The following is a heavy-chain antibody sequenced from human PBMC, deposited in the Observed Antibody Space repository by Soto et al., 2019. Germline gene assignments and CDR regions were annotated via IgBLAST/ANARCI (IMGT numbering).Heavy chain of an antibody. CDR2: ISSNGGST. D-gene: IGHD5-12*01. V-gene: IGHV3-64D*06. J-gene: IGHJ4*02. Sequence: GGSLRLSCVGSGFTFNSYGMHWVRQAPGKGLEYVSAISSNGGSTYYADSVKGRFTISRDNSKNTLYLQMSSLRAEDTAVYYCVKDQGGYSGYVFDYCGQGTLVTVSS. CDR1: GFTFNSYG. CDR3: VKDQGGYSGYVFDY.